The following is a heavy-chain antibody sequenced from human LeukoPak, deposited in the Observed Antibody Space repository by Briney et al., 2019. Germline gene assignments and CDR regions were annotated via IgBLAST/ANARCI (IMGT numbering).Heavy chain of an antibody. V-gene: IGHV3-43*02. J-gene: IGHJ5*02. CDR2: ISGDGVSK. CDR3: VKDSYDYSNP. Sequence: GGSLSLSRAASGFTFDVYAMHGVRRAPGKGLEWVSHISGDGVSKYYADAVKGRFTISRDNSKNSLHLQMNSLRTEDTALYYCVKDSYDYSNPWGQGTLVTVSS. D-gene: IGHD4-11*01. CDR1: GFTFDVYA.